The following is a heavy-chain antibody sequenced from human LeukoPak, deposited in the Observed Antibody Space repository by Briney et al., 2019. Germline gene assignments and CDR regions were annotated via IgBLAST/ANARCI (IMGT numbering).Heavy chain of an antibody. CDR2: ISAYNGNT. D-gene: IGHD6-19*01. CDR1: GYTFTSYG. J-gene: IGHJ4*02. V-gene: IGHV1-18*04. Sequence: ASVKVSCKASGYTFTSYGINWVRQAPGQGLEWMGWISAYNGNTNYAQKLQGRVTMTTDPSTSTAYMELRSLRSDDTAVYYCARDGLVAVAGTLGYWGQGTLVTVSS. CDR3: ARDGLVAVAGTLGY.